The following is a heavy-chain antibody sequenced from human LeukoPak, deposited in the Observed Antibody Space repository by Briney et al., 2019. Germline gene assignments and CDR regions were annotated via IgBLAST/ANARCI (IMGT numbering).Heavy chain of an antibody. V-gene: IGHV4-31*03. Sequence: SETLSLTCTVSGGSISSGGYYWSWIRQHPGKGLEWIGYIYYSGSTYYNPSLKSRVTISVDTSKSQFSLKLSSVTAADTAVYYCAREKSVYYYDSSGPVDYWGQGTLVTVSS. J-gene: IGHJ4*02. D-gene: IGHD3-22*01. CDR1: GGSISSGGYY. CDR3: AREKSVYYYDSSGPVDY. CDR2: IYYSGST.